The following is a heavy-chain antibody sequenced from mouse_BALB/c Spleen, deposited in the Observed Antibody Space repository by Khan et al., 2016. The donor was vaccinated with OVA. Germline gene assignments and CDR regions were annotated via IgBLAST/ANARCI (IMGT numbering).Heavy chain of an antibody. CDR2: IWSGGNT. D-gene: IGHD2-14*01. J-gene: IGHJ3*01. CDR3: ARNSYMYDFTY. V-gene: IGHV2-4-1*01. Sequence: QVQLQQSGPGLVQPSQSLSITCTVSGFSLTTYGVHWVRQSPGKGLEWLGLIWSGGNTDYNAAFISRLSISKDNSKSQVFFKMNSLQADDTAIYDCARNSYMYDFTYWGQGTLVTVSA. CDR1: GFSLTTYG.